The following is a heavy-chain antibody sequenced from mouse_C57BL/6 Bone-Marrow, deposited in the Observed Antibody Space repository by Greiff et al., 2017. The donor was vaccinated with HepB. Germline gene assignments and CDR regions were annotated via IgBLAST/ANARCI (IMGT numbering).Heavy chain of an antibody. J-gene: IGHJ2*01. Sequence: QVQLKESGAELVKPGASVKLSCKASGYTFTSYWMQWVKQRPGQGLEWIGEIDPSDSYTNYNQKFKGKATLTVDTSSSTAYMQLSSLTSEDSAVYYCARLGGHYWGQGTTLTVSS. CDR1: GYTFTSYW. CDR3: ARLGGHY. D-gene: IGHD3-3*01. V-gene: IGHV1-50*01. CDR2: IDPSDSYT.